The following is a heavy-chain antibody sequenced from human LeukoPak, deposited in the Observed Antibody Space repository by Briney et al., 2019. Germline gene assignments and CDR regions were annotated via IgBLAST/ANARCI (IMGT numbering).Heavy chain of an antibody. CDR3: AKDPYYDFWSGYYYFDY. Sequence: PGGSLRLSCAAPGFTFTNYGMSWVRQAPGKGLEWVSTITGTGGSTYYADSVKGRFTISTDNFKNTLYLQMNSLRAEDTAVYYCAKDPYYDFWSGYYYFDYWGQGTLVTVSS. J-gene: IGHJ4*02. CDR1: GFTFTNYG. V-gene: IGHV3-23*01. D-gene: IGHD3-3*01. CDR2: ITGTGGST.